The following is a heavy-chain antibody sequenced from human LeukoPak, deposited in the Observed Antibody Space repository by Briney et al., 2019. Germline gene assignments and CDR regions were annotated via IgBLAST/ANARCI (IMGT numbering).Heavy chain of an antibody. CDR2: ISGSGGST. J-gene: IGHJ5*02. V-gene: IGHV3-23*01. Sequence: GGSLRLSCAASGFTFSSYAMSWVRQAPGKGLEWVSGISGSGGSTYYADSVKGRFTISRDNSKNTLYLQMNGLGAEDTAVYYCAKDRGNFYNTPRFDPWGQGTLVTVSS. CDR3: AKDRGNFYNTPRFDP. D-gene: IGHD2/OR15-2a*01. CDR1: GFTFSSYA.